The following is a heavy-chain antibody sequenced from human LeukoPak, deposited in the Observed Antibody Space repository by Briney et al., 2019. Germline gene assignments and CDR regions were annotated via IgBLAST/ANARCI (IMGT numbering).Heavy chain of an antibody. CDR1: GYIFTSYW. J-gene: IGHJ4*02. CDR3: ARRGEAMDPFDY. D-gene: IGHD5-18*01. V-gene: IGHV5-51*01. Sequence: GASLKISCKGSGYIFTSYWIGWVRQMPGKGLEWMGIIYPGDSDTRYSPSFQGQVTISADKSINTAYLQWSSLKAPDTAIYYCARRGEAMDPFDYWGQGTLVTVSS. CDR2: IYPGDSDT.